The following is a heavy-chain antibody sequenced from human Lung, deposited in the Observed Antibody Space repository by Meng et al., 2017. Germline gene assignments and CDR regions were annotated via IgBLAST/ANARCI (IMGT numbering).Heavy chain of an antibody. Sequence: GQRGPSGPEVQKPGASVKLSCKPSGYTFAAYWIHWLRQAPGQGLEWMGRIDPNNDHTQYAQNFQGRVTMTSDTSISTVYMELNGLRSDDTAVYYCARDEDISAAGKLFGDYWGQGTLVTVSS. CDR1: GYTFAAYW. V-gene: IGHV1-2*06. CDR3: ARDEDISAAGKLFGDY. J-gene: IGHJ4*02. D-gene: IGHD6-13*01. CDR2: IDPNNDHT.